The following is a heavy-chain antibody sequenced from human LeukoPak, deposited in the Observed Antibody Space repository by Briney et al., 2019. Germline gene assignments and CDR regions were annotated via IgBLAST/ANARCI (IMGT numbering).Heavy chain of an antibody. J-gene: IGHJ6*02. Sequence: GASVKVSCKAPGYTFTGSYMHWVRQAPGQGLGWMGWINPNSGGTNSAQKFQSTVTMSRDTSLSTAYMELSRLRSRDTPVYYCARGRQLQRPGNYYYYGMDGWGQGSTVTV. D-gene: IGHD1-1*01. V-gene: IGHV1-2*02. CDR3: ARGRQLQRPGNYYYYGMDG. CDR2: INPNSGGT. CDR1: GYTFTGSY.